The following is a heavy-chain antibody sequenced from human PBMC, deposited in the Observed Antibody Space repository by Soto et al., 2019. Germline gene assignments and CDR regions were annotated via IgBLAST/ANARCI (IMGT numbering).Heavy chain of an antibody. CDR2: TSESGIRT. Sequence: ILACAASGFTFSNYAMSWVRQAPGKGLEWVSGTSESGIRTYYLDPVKGRFTISRDTSTNTLHLQMNSLRAEDTAVYYCARDRREYCGSGSCYDFGLDVWGQGTTVTVSS. D-gene: IGHD2-2*01. J-gene: IGHJ6*02. CDR3: ARDRREYCGSGSCYDFGLDV. V-gene: IGHV3-23*01. CDR1: GFTFSNYA.